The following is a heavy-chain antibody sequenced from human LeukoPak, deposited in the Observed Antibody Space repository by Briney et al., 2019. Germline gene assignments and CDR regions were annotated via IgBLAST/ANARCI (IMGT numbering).Heavy chain of an antibody. D-gene: IGHD3-10*01. CDR1: GGSFSGYY. Sequence: PSETLSLTCAVYGGSFSGYYWIWIRQPPGKGLEWIGEINHSGSTNYNPSLKSRVTISVDTPKNQFSLKLSSVTAADTAVYYCARGGYYGSGRDAFDIWGQGTMVTVSS. V-gene: IGHV4-34*01. CDR2: INHSGST. CDR3: ARGGYYGSGRDAFDI. J-gene: IGHJ3*02.